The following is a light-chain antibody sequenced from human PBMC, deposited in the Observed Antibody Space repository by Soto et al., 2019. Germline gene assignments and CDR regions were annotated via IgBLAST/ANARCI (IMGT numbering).Light chain of an antibody. Sequence: DIQMTQYPSSVSASVGDRVTITCGASRGISSWLAWYQQKTGKAPNLLIFAASSLQSGVPSRFTGSGPGTDSTLTISRLQTEDFATYYCQHYNSYSEAFGQGTKVDI. CDR1: RGISSW. CDR3: QHYNSYSEA. CDR2: AAS. J-gene: IGKJ1*01. V-gene: IGKV1-12*01.